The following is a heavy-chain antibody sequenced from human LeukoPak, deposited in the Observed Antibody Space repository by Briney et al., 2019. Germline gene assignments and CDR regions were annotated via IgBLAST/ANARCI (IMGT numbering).Heavy chain of an antibody. D-gene: IGHD3-3*01. CDR3: ARGSRRLLRFLGQSKWFDP. CDR2: ISYDGSNK. CDR1: GFTFSSYG. V-gene: IGHV3-30*03. Sequence: GGSLRLSCAASGFTFSSYGMHWVRQAPGKGLEWVAVISYDGSNKYYADSVKGRFTISRDNSKSTLYLQMNSLRAEDTAVYYCARGSRRLLRFLGQSKWFDPWGQGTLVTVSS. J-gene: IGHJ5*02.